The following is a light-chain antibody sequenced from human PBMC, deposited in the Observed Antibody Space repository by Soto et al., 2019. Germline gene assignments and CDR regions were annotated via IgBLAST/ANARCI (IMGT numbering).Light chain of an antibody. J-gene: IGLJ1*01. CDR2: EVS. CDR3: NSYANSNKGV. V-gene: IGLV2-14*01. CDR1: STDVGGYNS. Sequence: QSALTQPASVSGSPGQSITISCTGTSTDVGGYNSVSWYQHHPGKAPKLIIYEVSHRPTGVSNRFSGSKSGNKASLTISGLQAEDEADYYCNSYANSNKGVFXTGTKVTVL.